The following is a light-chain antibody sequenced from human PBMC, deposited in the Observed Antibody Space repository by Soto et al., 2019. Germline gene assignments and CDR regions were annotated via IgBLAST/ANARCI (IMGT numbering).Light chain of an antibody. CDR2: DVS. CDR1: SSDVGGYNY. CDR3: SSDTSSFCV. V-gene: IGLV2-14*03. Sequence: QSVLTQPASVSGSPGQSITISCTGTSSDVGGYNYVSWYQQHPGKAPKLMIYDVSNRPSGVSNRFSGSKSGNTASLTISGLQAEDEADYYCSSDTSSFCVFGTGTKVTVL. J-gene: IGLJ1*01.